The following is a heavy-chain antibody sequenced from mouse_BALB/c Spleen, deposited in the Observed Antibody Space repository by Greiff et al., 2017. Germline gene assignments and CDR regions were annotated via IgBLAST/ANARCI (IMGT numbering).Heavy chain of an antibody. V-gene: IGHV2-9*02. CDR3: AIYYGNYFDY. CDR2: IWAGGST. D-gene: IGHD2-1*01. CDR1: GFSLTSYG. J-gene: IGHJ2*01. Sequence: VKLMESGPGLVAPSQSLSITCTVSGFSLTSYGVHWVRQPPGKGLEWLGVIWAGGSTNYNSALMSRLSISKDNSKSQVFLKMNSLQTDDTAMYYCAIYYGNYFDYWGQGTTLTVSS.